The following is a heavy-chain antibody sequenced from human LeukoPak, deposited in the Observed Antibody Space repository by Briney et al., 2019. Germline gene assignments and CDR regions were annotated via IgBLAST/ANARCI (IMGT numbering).Heavy chain of an antibody. V-gene: IGHV3-74*01. J-gene: IGHJ5*02. CDR2: INSDGSST. Sequence: GSLRLSCAASGFTFSSYWMHWVRQAPGKGLVWVSRINSDGSSTSYADSVKGRFTVSRDNSKNTLYVQMNSLRAEDAALYFCARGGYSTPFHPGGERTLVSVS. CDR3: ARGGYSTPFHP. D-gene: IGHD1-26*01. CDR1: GFTFSSYW.